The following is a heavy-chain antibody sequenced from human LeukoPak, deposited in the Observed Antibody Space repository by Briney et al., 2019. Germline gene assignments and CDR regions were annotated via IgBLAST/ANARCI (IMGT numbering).Heavy chain of an antibody. CDR1: GFTFSNYW. CDR2: LNSDGITT. J-gene: IGHJ4*02. Sequence: PGGSLRLSCAASGFTFSNYWMHWVRQAPGKGLVWVSRLNSDGITTIYADSVKGRFTISRDNAKNTLYLQMNSLTGEDTAVYYCARGSGYSFLDYWGQGTLVTVSS. V-gene: IGHV3-74*01. CDR3: ARGSGYSFLDY. D-gene: IGHD3-3*01.